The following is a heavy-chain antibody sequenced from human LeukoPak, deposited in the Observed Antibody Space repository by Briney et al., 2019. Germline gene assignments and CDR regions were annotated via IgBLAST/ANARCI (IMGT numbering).Heavy chain of an antibody. J-gene: IGHJ4*02. CDR3: VRSWTYSYDT. CDR1: GDSVSSNSVG. CDR2: TYYRSKWYP. V-gene: IGHV6-1*01. Sequence: SQTLSLTCAISGDSVSSNSVGWHWIRQSPSRGLEWLGKTYYRSKWYPDYAVSVKSRMTINPDTSKNQFSLQVNSVTPEDTAVYYCVRSWTYSYDTWGQGTLVTVSS. D-gene: IGHD5-18*01.